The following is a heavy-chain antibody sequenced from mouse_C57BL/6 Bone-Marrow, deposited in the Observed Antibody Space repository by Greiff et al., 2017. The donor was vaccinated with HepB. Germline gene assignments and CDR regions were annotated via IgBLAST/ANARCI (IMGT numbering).Heavy chain of an antibody. CDR2: IDPETGGT. CDR3: TRGRDYYGSRYYAMDY. D-gene: IGHD1-1*01. V-gene: IGHV1-15*01. J-gene: IGHJ4*01. CDR1: GYTFTDYE. Sequence: QVQLQQSGAELVRPGASVTLSCKASGYTFTDYEMHWVKQTPVHGLEWIGAIDPETGGTAYNQKFKGKAILTADKSSSTAYMELRSLTSEDSAVYYCTRGRDYYGSRYYAMDYWGQGTSVTVSS.